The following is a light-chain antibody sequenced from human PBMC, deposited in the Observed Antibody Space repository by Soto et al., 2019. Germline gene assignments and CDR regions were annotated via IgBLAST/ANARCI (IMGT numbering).Light chain of an antibody. CDR2: DVT. CDR3: CSSAGSYSWV. V-gene: IGLV2-11*01. CDR1: SSDVGAYNY. Sequence: QSALTQPRSVSGSPGQSVTISCTGTSSDVGAYNYVSWYQHHPGKALKVMIYDVTERPSGGPDRFSGSKSDNKASLTISGLQAEDEADYYCCSSAGSYSWVFGGGTKLSVL. J-gene: IGLJ3*02.